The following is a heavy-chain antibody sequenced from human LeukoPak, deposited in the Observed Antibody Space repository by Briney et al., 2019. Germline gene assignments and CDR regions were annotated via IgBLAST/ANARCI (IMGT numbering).Heavy chain of an antibody. D-gene: IGHD3-10*01. V-gene: IGHV3-7*01. CDR2: IKQDGSEK. J-gene: IGHJ6*02. Sequence: GGSLRLSCAASGFTFSSYWMNWVRQAPGKGLEWVANIKQDGSEKYYVDSVKGRYTISRDNAKNSLYLQMNSLRAEDTAVYYCARGSGTNYYYYYGMDVWGQGTTVTVSS. CDR1: GFTFSSYW. CDR3: ARGSGTNYYYYYGMDV.